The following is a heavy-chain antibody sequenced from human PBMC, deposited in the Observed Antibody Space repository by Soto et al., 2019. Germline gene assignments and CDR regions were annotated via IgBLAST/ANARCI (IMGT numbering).Heavy chain of an antibody. V-gene: IGHV1-18*04. CDR3: ARDYGSGSYYSNPTFDY. CDR2: ISAYNGNT. J-gene: IGHJ4*02. Sequence: EASVKVSCKASGYTFTSYGISWVLQAPGQGLEWMGWISAYNGNTNYAQKLQGRVTMTTDTSTSTAYMELRSLRSDDTAVYYCARDYGSGSYYSNPTFDYWGQGTLVTVSS. D-gene: IGHD3-10*01. CDR1: GYTFTSYG.